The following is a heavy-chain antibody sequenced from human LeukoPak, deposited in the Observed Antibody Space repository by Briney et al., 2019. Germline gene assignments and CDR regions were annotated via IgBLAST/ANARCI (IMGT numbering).Heavy chain of an antibody. Sequence: SETLSLTCTVSGGSISSYYWSWIRQPPGKRLEWIGYIYYSGSTNYNPSLKSRVAISVDTSKNQFSLKLSSVTAADTAVYYCARADGYNWPGAFDIWGPGTMVTVSS. CDR2: IYYSGST. V-gene: IGHV4-59*01. CDR3: ARADGYNWPGAFDI. D-gene: IGHD5-24*01. J-gene: IGHJ3*02. CDR1: GGSISSYY.